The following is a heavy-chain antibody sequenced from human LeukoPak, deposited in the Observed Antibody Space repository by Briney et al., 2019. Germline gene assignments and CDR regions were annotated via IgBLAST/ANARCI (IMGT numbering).Heavy chain of an antibody. Sequence: QPGRPLKLSCAASGFTFSSYAMHWVRQAPGKGLEWVAVISYDGSNKYYADSVKGRFTISRDNSKNTLYLQMNSLRAEDTAVYYCARNHFDYWGQGTLVTVSS. J-gene: IGHJ4*02. V-gene: IGHV3-30-3*01. CDR2: ISYDGSNK. CDR3: ARNHFDY. CDR1: GFTFSSYA.